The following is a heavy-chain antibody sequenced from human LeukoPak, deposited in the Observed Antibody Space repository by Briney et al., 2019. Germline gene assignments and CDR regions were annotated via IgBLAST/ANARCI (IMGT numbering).Heavy chain of an antibody. CDR2: ISAYNGNT. CDR1: GYTFTSYG. CDR3: ARGYYDILTGYYGYDY. Sequence: EASVKVSCKASGYTFTSYGISWVRQAPGQGHEWMGWISAYNGNTNYAQKLQGRVTMTTDTSTSTAYMELRSLRSDDTAVYYCARGYYDILTGYYGYDYWGQGTLVTVSS. J-gene: IGHJ4*02. V-gene: IGHV1-18*01. D-gene: IGHD3-9*01.